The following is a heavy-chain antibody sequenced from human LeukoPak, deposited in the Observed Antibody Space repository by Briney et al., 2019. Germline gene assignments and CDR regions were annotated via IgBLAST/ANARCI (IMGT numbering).Heavy chain of an antibody. CDR1: GGSISSYP. Sequence: SETLSLTFPVSGGSISSYPWIWFRQPPGKGLEWIGYISYIGSTNYNPSLKSRVTISVDTSKKQFSLKLSSVTAADTAVYYCARASGLLRFLEWLPAYFDYWGQGTLVTVSS. CDR2: ISYIGST. V-gene: IGHV4-59*01. CDR3: ARASGLLRFLEWLPAYFDY. D-gene: IGHD3-3*01. J-gene: IGHJ4*02.